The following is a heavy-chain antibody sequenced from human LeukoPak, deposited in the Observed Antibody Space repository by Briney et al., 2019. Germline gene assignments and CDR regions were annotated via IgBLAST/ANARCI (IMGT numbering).Heavy chain of an antibody. J-gene: IGHJ4*02. CDR1: GFTFSNYA. CDR3: AKGFACAENRCYGLDS. V-gene: IGHV3-23*01. D-gene: IGHD4/OR15-4a*01. CDR2: ITESGHST. Sequence: GGSLRLSCAGSGFTFSNYAMTWVRQAPGKGLEWVSLITESGHSTYYTKSVKGRFTISRDNSKNTLYLQMNSLGVEDTGLYFCAKGFACAENRCYGLDSWAQGILVIVSS.